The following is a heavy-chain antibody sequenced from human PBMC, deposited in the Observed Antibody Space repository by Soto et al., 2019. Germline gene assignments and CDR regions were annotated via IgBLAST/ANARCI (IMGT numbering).Heavy chain of an antibody. CDR2: IHYNGNT. Sequence: QVQLQVSGPGLVKPSETLSLTCTVSGDSISAYSWSWVRQPPGKGLEWIGNIHYNGNTKYSPSLKSRVTMSVDTSKNHFSLRLISVTAADTAIYFCAREGNLGRWLQPLGFWGQGTLVTVSS. V-gene: IGHV4-59*01. CDR1: GDSISAYS. D-gene: IGHD5-12*01. CDR3: AREGNLGRWLQPLGF. J-gene: IGHJ4*02.